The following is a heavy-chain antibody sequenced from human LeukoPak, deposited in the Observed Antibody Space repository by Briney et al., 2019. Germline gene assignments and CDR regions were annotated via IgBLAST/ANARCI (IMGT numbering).Heavy chain of an antibody. V-gene: IGHV7-4-1*02. J-gene: IGHJ4*02. CDR1: GYTFTNYA. D-gene: IGHD1-26*01. CDR2: INTNTGSP. Sequence: VSVKVSCKASGYTFTNYAMNWVRQAPGQGLEWMGWINTNTGSPTYAPGSTGRFVISLDTSVRTAYLQISSLKAEDTAIYYCARDGGGTYYYYFDYWGQGTLVTVSS. CDR3: ARDGGGTYYYYFDY.